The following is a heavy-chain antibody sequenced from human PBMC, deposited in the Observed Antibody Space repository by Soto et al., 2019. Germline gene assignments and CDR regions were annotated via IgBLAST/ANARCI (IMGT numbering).Heavy chain of an antibody. Sequence: ESGGGLVQPGRSLRLSCAASGFTFDDYAMHWVRQAPGKGLEWVSGISWNSGSVGYGDSVKGRFTISRDNAKNSLYLQMNSLRAEDTAFYYCAKVLTNYDSSGHYFDFWGQGTLVTVSS. D-gene: IGHD3-22*01. CDR2: ISWNSGSV. CDR1: GFTFDDYA. J-gene: IGHJ4*02. CDR3: AKVLTNYDSSGHYFDF. V-gene: IGHV3-9*01.